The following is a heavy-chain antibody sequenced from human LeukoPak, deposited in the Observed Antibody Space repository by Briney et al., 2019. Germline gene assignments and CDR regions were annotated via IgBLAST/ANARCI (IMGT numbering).Heavy chain of an antibody. D-gene: IGHD3-22*01. J-gene: IGHJ5*02. CDR3: ARDYYDSSPDP. CDR2: INPNSGGA. Sequence: EASVKVSCKASGYTFTGYYMHWVRQAPGQGLEWMGWINPNSGGANYAQKFQGRVTMTRDTSISTAYMELSRLRSDDTAVYYCARDYYDSSPDPWGQGTLVTVSS. V-gene: IGHV1-2*02. CDR1: GYTFTGYY.